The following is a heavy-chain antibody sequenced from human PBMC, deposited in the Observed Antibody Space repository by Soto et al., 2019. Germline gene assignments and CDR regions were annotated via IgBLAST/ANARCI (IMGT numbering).Heavy chain of an antibody. V-gene: IGHV1-3*01. D-gene: IGHD6-6*01. J-gene: IGHJ4*02. CDR1: GYTFASYA. CDR2: INAGNGNT. CDR3: ARGLAARPRDY. Sequence: ASVKVSCKASGYTFASYAMHSVRQAPGQRLEWMGWINAGNGNTKYSQKFQGRVTITRDTSASTAYMELSSLRSEDTAVYYCARGLAARPRDYWGQGTLVTVSS.